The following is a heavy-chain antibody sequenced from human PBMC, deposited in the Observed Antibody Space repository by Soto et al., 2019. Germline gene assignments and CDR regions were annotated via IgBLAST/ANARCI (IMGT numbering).Heavy chain of an antibody. D-gene: IGHD2-2*01. CDR1: GDSVSSTGHY. V-gene: IGHV4-39*02. CDR3: ARDSTLEY. Sequence: QLRLQESGPGLVKPLETLSLTCTVSGDSVSSTGHYWGWIRQPPGKGLELIASIYYSGTTYYNPYLKRRVTISMDTSKNQFSLKLSSVTAADTAVYYCARDSTLEYWGQGTLVSVSS. CDR2: IYYSGTT. J-gene: IGHJ4*02.